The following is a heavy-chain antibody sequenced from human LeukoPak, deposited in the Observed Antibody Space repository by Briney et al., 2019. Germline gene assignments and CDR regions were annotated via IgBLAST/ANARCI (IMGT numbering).Heavy chain of an antibody. V-gene: IGHV4-38-2*02. Sequence: SETLSLTCTVSGYSVSTDYYWGWIRQPPGKGLEWIGNIYHDGSTYYNPSLKSRVTISVDTSKNQFSLKLSSVTAADTAVYYCATALGRYYGMDVWGQGTTVTVSS. CDR1: GYSVSTDYY. J-gene: IGHJ6*02. CDR3: ATALGRYYGMDV. D-gene: IGHD7-27*01. CDR2: IYHDGST.